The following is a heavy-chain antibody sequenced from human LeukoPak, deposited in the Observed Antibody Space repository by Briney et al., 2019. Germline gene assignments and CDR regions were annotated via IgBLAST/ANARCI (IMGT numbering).Heavy chain of an antibody. Sequence: ASVKVSCKASGYTFTSYGIRWVRQAPGQGLEWMGWISAYNGNTNYAQKLQGRVTMTTDTSTSTAYMELRSLRSDDTAVYYCARVVVVPAAISIYYYYYMDVWGKGTTVTISS. CDR2: ISAYNGNT. J-gene: IGHJ6*03. CDR3: ARVVVVPAAISIYYYYYMDV. CDR1: GYTFTSYG. V-gene: IGHV1-18*01. D-gene: IGHD2-2*01.